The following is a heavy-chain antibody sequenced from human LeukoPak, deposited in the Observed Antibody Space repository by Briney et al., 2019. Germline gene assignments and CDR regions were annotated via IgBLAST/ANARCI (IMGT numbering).Heavy chain of an antibody. CDR3: ARAGTEAEGYNSDYFDY. D-gene: IGHD5-24*01. V-gene: IGHV3-33*01. CDR1: GFTFSSYG. Sequence: GGSLRLSCAASGFTFSSYGMHWVRQAPGKGLEWVAVIWYDGSNKYYADSVKGQFTISRDNSKNTLYLQMNSLRAEDTAVYYCARAGTEAEGYNSDYFDYWGQGTLVTVSS. CDR2: IWYDGSNK. J-gene: IGHJ4*02.